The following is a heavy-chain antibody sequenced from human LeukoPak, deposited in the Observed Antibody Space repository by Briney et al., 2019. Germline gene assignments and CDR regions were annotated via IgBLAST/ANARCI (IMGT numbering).Heavy chain of an antibody. D-gene: IGHD4-17*01. J-gene: IGHJ4*02. V-gene: IGHV4-31*03. CDR3: ARGTRGDYDYYFDY. CDR2: IYYSGST. Sequence: SQTLSLTCTVSGVSISSGGYYWSWTRQHPGKSLEWIGYIYYSGSTYYNPSLKSRVTISVDTSKNQFSLKLSSVTAADTAVYYCARGTRGDYDYYFDYWGQGTLVTVSS. CDR1: GVSISSGGYY.